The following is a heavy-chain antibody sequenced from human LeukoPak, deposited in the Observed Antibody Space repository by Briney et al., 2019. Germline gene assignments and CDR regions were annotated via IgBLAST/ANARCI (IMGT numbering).Heavy chain of an antibody. D-gene: IGHD3-3*02. CDR3: AREDPSPLGC. J-gene: IGHJ4*02. V-gene: IGHV3-21*01. CDR1: GFTFSTYT. Sequence: GGSLRLSCAASGFTFSTYTMNWVRQAPGKGLEWVSSISSSNRYIYYADSVKGRFTISRDNAKNSLFLQMNNLRAEDMAVYYCAREDPSPLGCWGQGILVTVSS. CDR2: ISSSNRYI.